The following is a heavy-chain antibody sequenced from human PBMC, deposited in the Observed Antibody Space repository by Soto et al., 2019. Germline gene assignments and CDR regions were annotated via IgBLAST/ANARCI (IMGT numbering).Heavy chain of an antibody. CDR2: MNPNSGNT. CDR3: ARAMGFGEPDNYYYLMDV. J-gene: IGHJ6*03. V-gene: IGHV1-8*01. CDR1: GYTCTSQD. D-gene: IGHD3-10*01. Sequence: RSSVRLAWRGSGYTCTSQDMKWQRKATGQGLEWMGWMNPNSGNTGYAQKFQGRVTMTRNTSISTAYMELSSLRSEDTAVYYCARAMGFGEPDNYYYLMDVWGKGTPVTVSS.